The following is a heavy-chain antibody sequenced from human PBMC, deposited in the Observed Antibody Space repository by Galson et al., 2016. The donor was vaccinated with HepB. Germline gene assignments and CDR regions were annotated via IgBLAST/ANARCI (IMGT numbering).Heavy chain of an antibody. Sequence: SETLSLTCTVSGGSISSYYWSWIRQPPGKGLEWIAYIYYSGTTNYNPSLKSRVTISVDTFKNQFSLKMNSVTAADTAVYYCARGRGGSGSPFEHWGQGTLVPVSS. CDR1: GGSISSYY. CDR2: IYYSGTT. CDR3: ARGRGGSGSPFEH. V-gene: IGHV4-59*01. J-gene: IGHJ4*02. D-gene: IGHD6-19*01.